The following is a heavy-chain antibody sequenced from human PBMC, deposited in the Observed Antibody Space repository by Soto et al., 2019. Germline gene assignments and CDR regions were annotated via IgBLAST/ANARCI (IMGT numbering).Heavy chain of an antibody. J-gene: IGHJ5*02. Sequence: SETLSLTCTVSGGSISSGGYYWSWIRQHPGKGLEWIGYIYYSGSTYYNPSLKSRVTISVDTSKNQFSLKLSSVTAADTAVYYCERGDEGYCCGGSCYNWFDTWAQGTLVTVSS. CDR1: GGSISSGGYY. CDR3: ERGDEGYCCGGSCYNWFDT. D-gene: IGHD2-15*01. CDR2: IYYSGST. V-gene: IGHV4-31*03.